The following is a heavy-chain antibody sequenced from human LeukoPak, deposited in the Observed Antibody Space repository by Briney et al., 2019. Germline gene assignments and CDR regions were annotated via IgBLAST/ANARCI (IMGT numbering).Heavy chain of an antibody. D-gene: IGHD3-22*01. CDR1: GYTFSGFY. CDR3: ARDYYDSSGYYPDFDY. J-gene: IGHJ4*02. V-gene: IGHV1-46*01. CDR2: INPSGGST. Sequence: ASVKVSSKASGYTFSGFYIHWVRQAPGQGLEWMGIINPSGGSTSYAQKFQGRVTMTRDMSTSTVYMELSSLRSEDTAVYYCARDYYDSSGYYPDFDYWGQGTLVTVSS.